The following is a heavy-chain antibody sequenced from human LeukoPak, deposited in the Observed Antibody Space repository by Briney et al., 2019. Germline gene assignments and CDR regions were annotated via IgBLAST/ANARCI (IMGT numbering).Heavy chain of an antibody. CDR2: FYNSGST. CDR3: AGGEQWLAFDC. Sequence: SETLSLTCTVSGGSISSYYWSWIRQPPGKGLEWIGSFYNSGSTNYNPSLKSRVTLSVDTSKNQLSLKLNSVTAADTAVFYCAGGEQWLAFDCWGRGTLVTVSS. J-gene: IGHJ4*02. V-gene: IGHV4-59*08. CDR1: GGSISSYY. D-gene: IGHD6-19*01.